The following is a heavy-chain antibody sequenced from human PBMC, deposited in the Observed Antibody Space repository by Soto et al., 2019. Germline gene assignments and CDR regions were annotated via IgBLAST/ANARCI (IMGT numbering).Heavy chain of an antibody. CDR1: VGSISSGDYS. D-gene: IGHD3-10*01. Sequence: TLSLTCTVSVGSISSGDYSWSWIRQPPGKGRDSTGQSPHSGSTYYNPSLKSRVTISVDTSKNQFSLKLSSVTAADTAVYYCASEGVVDYHGSGSYYMAWFDPWGQGTLFTVSS. V-gene: IGHV4-30-4*08. J-gene: IGHJ5*02. CDR3: ASEGVVDYHGSGSYYMAWFDP. CDR2: SPHSGST.